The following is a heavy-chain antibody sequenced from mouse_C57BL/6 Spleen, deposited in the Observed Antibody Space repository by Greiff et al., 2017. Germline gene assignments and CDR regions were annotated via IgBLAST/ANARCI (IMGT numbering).Heavy chain of an antibody. V-gene: IGHV5-9-1*02. CDR3: TRAQLYGNYVAWFAY. CDR2: ISSGGDYI. D-gene: IGHD2-1*01. J-gene: IGHJ3*01. Sequence: EVHLVESGEGLVKPGGSLKLSCAASGFTFSSYAMSWVRQTPEKRLEWVAYISSGGDYIYYADTVKGRFTISRDNARNTLYLQMSSLKSEDTAMYYCTRAQLYGNYVAWFAYWGQGTLVTVSA. CDR1: GFTFSSYA.